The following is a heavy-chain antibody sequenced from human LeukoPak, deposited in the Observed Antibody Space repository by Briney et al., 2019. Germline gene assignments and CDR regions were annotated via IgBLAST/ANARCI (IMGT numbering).Heavy chain of an antibody. J-gene: IGHJ4*02. D-gene: IGHD2-2*01. CDR3: ARGVSVFPCSSTTCYYFDY. CDR1: GFTFSSYE. Sequence: AGGSLRLSCAASGFTFSSYEMHWVRQAPGKGLEWLAVISYDGSDKYYAESVKGRFTISRDNSKNTLYVQMNSLRAEDTAVYYCARGVSVFPCSSTTCYYFDYWGQGTLVTVSS. V-gene: IGHV3-30*04. CDR2: ISYDGSDK.